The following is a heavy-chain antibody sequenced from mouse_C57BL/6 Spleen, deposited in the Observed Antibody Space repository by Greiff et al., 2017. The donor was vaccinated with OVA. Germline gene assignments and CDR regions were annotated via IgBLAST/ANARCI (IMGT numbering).Heavy chain of an antibody. CDR2: ISYDGSN. D-gene: IGHD4-1*01. J-gene: IGHJ2*01. Sequence: VQLKESGPGLVKPSQSLSLTCSVTGYSITSGYYWNWIRQFPGNKLEWMGYISYDGSNNYNPSLKNRISITRDTSKNQFFLKLNSVTTEDTATYYCARDVGWDDYWGQGTTLTVSS. CDR3: ARDVGWDDY. CDR1: GYSITSGYY. V-gene: IGHV3-6*01.